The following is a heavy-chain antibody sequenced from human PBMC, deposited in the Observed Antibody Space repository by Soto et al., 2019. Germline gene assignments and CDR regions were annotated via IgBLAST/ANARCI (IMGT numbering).Heavy chain of an antibody. D-gene: IGHD3-9*01. V-gene: IGHV1-18*01. J-gene: IGHJ4*02. CDR1: GGTFSSYA. Sequence: ASVKVSCKASGGTFSSYAISWVRQAPGQGLEWMGWISAYNGTTNYAQKLQGRVTMTTDTSTSTAYMELRSLRSDDTAVYYCATHYDILTGYYQDFDYWGQGTLVTVSS. CDR3: ATHYDILTGYYQDFDY. CDR2: ISAYNGTT.